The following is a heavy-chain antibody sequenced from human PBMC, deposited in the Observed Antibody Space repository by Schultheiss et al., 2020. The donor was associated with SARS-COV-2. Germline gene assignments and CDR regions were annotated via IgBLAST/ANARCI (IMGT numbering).Heavy chain of an antibody. CDR2: ISSSSSYI. CDR3: AAREGLGYYGMDV. J-gene: IGHJ6*02. CDR1: GFTFSSYS. D-gene: IGHD1-26*01. Sequence: GGSLRLSCAASGFTFSSYSMNWVRQAPGKGLEWVSSISSSSSYIYYADSVKGRFTISRDNAKNSLYLQMNSLRAEDTAVYYCAAREGLGYYGMDVWGQGTTVTVSS. V-gene: IGHV3-21*01.